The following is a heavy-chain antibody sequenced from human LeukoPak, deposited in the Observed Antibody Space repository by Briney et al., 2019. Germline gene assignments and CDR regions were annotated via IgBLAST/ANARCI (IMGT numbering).Heavy chain of an antibody. V-gene: IGHV1-69*06. J-gene: IGHJ6*03. CDR1: GGTFSSYA. CDR2: IIPIFGTA. Sequence: GASVKVSCKASGGTFSSYAISWVRQAPGQGLEWMGGIIPIFGTANYAQKFQGRVTITADKSTSTAYMELSSLRSEDTAVYYCARGAFVVSYYYMDVWGNGTTVIVTS. CDR3: ARGAFVVSYYYMDV. D-gene: IGHD2-15*01.